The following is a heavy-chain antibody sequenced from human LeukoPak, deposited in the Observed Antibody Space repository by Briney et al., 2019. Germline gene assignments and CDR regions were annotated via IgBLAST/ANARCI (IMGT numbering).Heavy chain of an antibody. D-gene: IGHD2-2*01. Sequence: GGSLRLSCAASGFTFSSYAMSWVRQAPGKGLEWVSAISGSGGSTYYADSVKGRFTISRDDSKNTLYLQMNSLRAEDTAVYYCARHPEPGYCSSTSCHESYFDYWGQGTLVTVSS. V-gene: IGHV3-23*01. J-gene: IGHJ4*02. CDR1: GFTFSSYA. CDR3: ARHPEPGYCSSTSCHESYFDY. CDR2: ISGSGGST.